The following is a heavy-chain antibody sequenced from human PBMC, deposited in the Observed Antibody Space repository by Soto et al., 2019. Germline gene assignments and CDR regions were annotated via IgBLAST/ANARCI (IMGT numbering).Heavy chain of an antibody. CDR1: GFTFSSYA. Sequence: EVQLLESGGGLVQPGGSLRLSCAASGFTFSSYAMSWVRQAPGKGLEWVSAISGSGGSTYYADSVKGRFTISRDNSKNTLYLKRNSRGAGATAVYYCAKDGRKGPFGELGGLSYYYYGMDVWGQGTAATAS. CDR3: AKDGRKGPFGELGGLSYYYYGMDV. D-gene: IGHD3-10*01. J-gene: IGHJ6*02. V-gene: IGHV3-23*01. CDR2: ISGSGGST.